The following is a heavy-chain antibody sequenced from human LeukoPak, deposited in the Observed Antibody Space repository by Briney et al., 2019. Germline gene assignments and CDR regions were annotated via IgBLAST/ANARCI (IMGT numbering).Heavy chain of an antibody. CDR3: AAADSSSSAYQLDY. D-gene: IGHD6-6*01. J-gene: IGHJ4*02. CDR1: GFTFTSSA. CDR2: IVVGSGNT. V-gene: IGHV1-58*02. Sequence: GASVKVSCKASGFTFTSSAMQWVRQARGQRLEWIGWIVVGSGNTNYAQKFQERVTITRDMSTSTAYMELSSLRSEDTAVYYCAAADSSSSAYQLDYWGQGTLVTVSS.